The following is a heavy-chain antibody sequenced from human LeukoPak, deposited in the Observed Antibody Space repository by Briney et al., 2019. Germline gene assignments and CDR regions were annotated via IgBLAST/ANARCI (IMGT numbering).Heavy chain of an antibody. CDR1: GFMFSTYE. CDR3: ARERGYNYGYSDY. D-gene: IGHD5-18*01. J-gene: IGHJ4*02. V-gene: IGHV3-48*03. Sequence: SGGSLRLSCAASGFMFSTYEMNWVRQAPGKGLEWLSYISYNGQRIFYADSVKGRFTISRDNAKNSLYLQMNSLRAEDTAVYYCARERGYNYGYSDYWGQGTLVTVSS. CDR2: ISYNGQRI.